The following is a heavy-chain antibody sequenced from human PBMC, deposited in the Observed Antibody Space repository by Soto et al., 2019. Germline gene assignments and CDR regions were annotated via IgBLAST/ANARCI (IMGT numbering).Heavy chain of an antibody. CDR3: ARDIDLCIFIICSSYYCMDV. CDR2: INPNSGGT. D-gene: IGHD3-3*01. V-gene: IGHV1-2*02. Sequence: ASVKVSCKASGYTFTGYYMHWVRQAPGQGLEWMGWINPNSGGTNYAQKFQGRVTMTRDTSISTAYMELSRLRSDDTAVYYCARDIDLCIFIICSSYYCMDVSCQATTLTVS. J-gene: IGHJ6*02. CDR1: GYTFTGYY.